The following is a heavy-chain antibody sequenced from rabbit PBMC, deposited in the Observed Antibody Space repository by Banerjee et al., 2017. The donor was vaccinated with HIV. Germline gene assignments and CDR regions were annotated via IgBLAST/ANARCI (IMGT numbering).Heavy chain of an antibody. CDR2: IATSSSGNT. D-gene: IGHD7-1*01. CDR1: GFSLISGHD. CDR3: ARGDAGYAGYGNL. V-gene: IGHV1S40*01. J-gene: IGHJ4*01. Sequence: QSLEESGGGLVQPGASLTLTCKASGFSLISGHDMCWVRQAPGKGLEWIACIATSSSGNTYYASWAKGRFTISKTSSTTVTLQMTSLTAADTATYFCARGDAGYAGYGNLWGQGTLVTVS.